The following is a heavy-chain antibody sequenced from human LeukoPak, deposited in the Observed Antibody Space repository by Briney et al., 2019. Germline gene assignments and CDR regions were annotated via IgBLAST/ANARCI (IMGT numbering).Heavy chain of an antibody. CDR2: ISDSGGST. J-gene: IGHJ4*02. D-gene: IGHD2-15*01. CDR3: AVGDYADY. Sequence: PGESLRLSCAASGFTFSSYAMSWVRQAPGKGLEWVSAISDSGGSTYYADSVKGRFTISRDTSKNTLFLQMNSLRVEDTAVYYCAVGDYADYWGQGTLVTASS. V-gene: IGHV3-23*01. CDR1: GFTFSSYA.